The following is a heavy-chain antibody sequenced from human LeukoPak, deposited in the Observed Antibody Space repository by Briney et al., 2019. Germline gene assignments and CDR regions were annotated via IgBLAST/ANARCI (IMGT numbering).Heavy chain of an antibody. CDR3: AQGGWGRTAIPARIDY. CDR2: ISGSGGST. Sequence: PGGSLRLSCAASGFTFSSYWMSWVRQAPGKGLEWVSAISGSGGSTYYADSVKGRFTISRDNSKNTVYLQMNSLRVEDTAVYYCAQGGWGRTAIPARIDYWGQGTLVTVSS. V-gene: IGHV3-23*01. J-gene: IGHJ4*02. CDR1: GFTFSSYW. D-gene: IGHD2-21*02.